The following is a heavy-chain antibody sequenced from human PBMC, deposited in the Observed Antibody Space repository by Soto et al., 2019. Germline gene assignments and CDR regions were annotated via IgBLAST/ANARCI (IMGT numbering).Heavy chain of an antibody. D-gene: IGHD2-15*01. CDR2: ISGSGGST. CDR1: GFTFSSYA. V-gene: IGHV3-23*01. CDR3: VKETVAAAYVETSPFDL. Sequence: GGSLRLSCAASGFTFSSYAMSWVRQAPGKGLEWVSAISGSGGSTYYADSVKGRFTISRDNSKNTLYLHMNSLIAEDTARYYCVKETVAAAYVETSPFDLWGQGIQVTVSS. J-gene: IGHJ4*02.